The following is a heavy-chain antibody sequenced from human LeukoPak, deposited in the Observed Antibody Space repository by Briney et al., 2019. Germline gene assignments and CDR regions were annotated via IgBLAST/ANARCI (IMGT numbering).Heavy chain of an antibody. CDR1: GFTFTNYA. CDR3: ATFGTTGISY. Sequence: PGGSLRLSCAASGFTFTNYAMCWIRQPPGKGLDWVSSISGSGLSTYYAASLKGRFTISRDNSKNTLSLQMNTLRAEDTAMYYCATFGTTGISYWGQGALVTVSS. CDR2: ISGSGLST. D-gene: IGHD1-1*01. J-gene: IGHJ4*02. V-gene: IGHV3-23*01.